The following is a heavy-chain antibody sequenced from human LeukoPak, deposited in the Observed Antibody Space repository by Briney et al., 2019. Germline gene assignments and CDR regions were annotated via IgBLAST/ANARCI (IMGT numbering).Heavy chain of an antibody. J-gene: IGHJ4*02. D-gene: IGHD1-1*01. Sequence: GGSLRLSCAASGFTFNSYAMSWVRQAPGKGLEWVSAISGSGDDTYSADSMKGRFAISRDNSKNTLYLQMNSLRAEDTAIYYCAKERGTALDYWGQGTLVTVSS. CDR3: AKERGTALDY. CDR2: ISGSGDDT. CDR1: GFTFNSYA. V-gene: IGHV3-23*01.